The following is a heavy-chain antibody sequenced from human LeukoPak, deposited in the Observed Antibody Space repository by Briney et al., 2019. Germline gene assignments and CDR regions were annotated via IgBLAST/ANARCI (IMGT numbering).Heavy chain of an antibody. D-gene: IGHD1-26*01. CDR2: INPSGGST. CDR1: GYTFTSYY. Sequence: GASVKVSCKAPGYTFTSYYMQWVRQAPGQGLEWMGIINPSGGSTSYAQKFQCRVTMTSDTSTSTVYMELSSLRSEDTAVYYCARDSRSVGANNCFDPWGQGTLVTVSS. V-gene: IGHV1-46*03. J-gene: IGHJ5*02. CDR3: ARDSRSVGANNCFDP.